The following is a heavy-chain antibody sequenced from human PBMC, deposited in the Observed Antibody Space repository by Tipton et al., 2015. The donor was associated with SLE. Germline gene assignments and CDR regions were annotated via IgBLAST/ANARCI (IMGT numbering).Heavy chain of an antibody. J-gene: IGHJ4*02. V-gene: IGHV3-13*04. Sequence: GSLRLSCAASGFTFSSYDMHWVRQATGKGLEWVSAIGTAGDTYYPGSVKGRFTISRENAKNSLYLQMNSLRAGDTAVYYCARDRQWLVRFDYWGQGTLVTVSS. CDR3: ARDRQWLVRFDY. CDR2: IGTAGDT. CDR1: GFTFSSYD. D-gene: IGHD6-19*01.